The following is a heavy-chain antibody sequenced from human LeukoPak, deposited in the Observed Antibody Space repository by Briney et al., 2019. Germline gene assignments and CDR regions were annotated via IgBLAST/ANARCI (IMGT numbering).Heavy chain of an antibody. J-gene: IGHJ6*02. D-gene: IGHD4-17*01. Sequence: GGSLRLSCAASGFTFSSYAMSWVRQAPGKGLEWVAVIWYDGSNKYYADSVKGRFTISRDNSKNTLYLQMNSLRAEDTAVYYCARDLTVSTGTYYYYYVMDVWGQGTTVTVSS. CDR3: ARDLTVSTGTYYYYYVMDV. CDR1: GFTFSSYA. V-gene: IGHV3-33*08. CDR2: IWYDGSNK.